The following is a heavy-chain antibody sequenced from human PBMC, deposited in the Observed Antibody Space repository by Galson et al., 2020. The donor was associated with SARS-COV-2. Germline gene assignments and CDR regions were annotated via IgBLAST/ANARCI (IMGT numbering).Heavy chain of an antibody. CDR1: GFTFSRYG. D-gene: IGHD1-1*01. V-gene: IGHV3-30*03. J-gene: IGHJ4*01. CDR2: ISYDGSNK. Sequence: GESLKNPCAASGFTFSRYGMHWVSQAPGKGLEWVAVISYDGSNKYYADSVKGRFTISRDNSKNTLYLQMNSLRAEDTAVYYCARSLLRGTFDYWGHGTLVTVSS. CDR3: ARSLLRGTFDY.